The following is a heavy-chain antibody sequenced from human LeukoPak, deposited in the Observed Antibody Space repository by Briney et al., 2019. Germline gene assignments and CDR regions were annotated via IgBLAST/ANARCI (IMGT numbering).Heavy chain of an antibody. V-gene: IGHV3-23*01. CDR3: AKGSLWFGELLADY. J-gene: IGHJ4*02. D-gene: IGHD3-10*01. Sequence: GGSLRLSCAASGFTFSSYAMSWVRQARGKGLELVSAISGSGGSTYYADSVKGRFTISRDNSKNTLYLQMNSLRAEDTAVYYCAKGSLWFGELLADYWGQGTLVTVSS. CDR2: ISGSGGST. CDR1: GFTFSSYA.